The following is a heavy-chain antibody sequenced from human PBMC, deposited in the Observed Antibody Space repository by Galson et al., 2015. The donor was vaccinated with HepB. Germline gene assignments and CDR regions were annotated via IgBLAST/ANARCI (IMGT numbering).Heavy chain of an antibody. CDR1: GFTFNSHV. V-gene: IGHV1-69*10. CDR3: ARGAITPIVNAFDI. D-gene: IGHD4-23*01. Sequence: SVKVSCKASGFTFNSHVLSWVRQAPGQGLEWLRGIIPRLDISNYAQRFQGRVTLTADESTTTAYMELSSLRSEDTAVYYCARGAITPIVNAFDIWGQGTLVTVSS. CDR2: IIPRLDIS. J-gene: IGHJ3*02.